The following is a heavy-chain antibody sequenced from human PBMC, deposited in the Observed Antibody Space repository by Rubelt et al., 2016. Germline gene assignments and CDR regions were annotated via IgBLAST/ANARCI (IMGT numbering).Heavy chain of an antibody. CDR3: ARGGLVPAAMLNY. D-gene: IGHD2-2*01. V-gene: IGHV1-18*01. J-gene: IGHJ6*02. Sequence: NYAQKLQGRVTMTTDTSTSTAYMELRSLRSDDTAVYYCARGGLVPAAMLNYWGQGTTVTVSS.